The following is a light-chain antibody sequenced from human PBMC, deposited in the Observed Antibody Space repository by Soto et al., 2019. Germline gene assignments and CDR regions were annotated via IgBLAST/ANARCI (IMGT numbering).Light chain of an antibody. CDR2: KVS. V-gene: IGKV2-30*01. Sequence: DVVMTQSPLSLPVTLGQPASISCRSSQSLVYSDGNTYLNWFHQRPGQSPRRLIYKVSNRDSGGPVILSGSGSGNDFSLIIRRVEAEDVEVYYCMQGTYWPRLAFGGAAQVEIK. J-gene: IGKJ4*01. CDR3: MQGTYWPRLA. CDR1: QSLVYSDGNTY.